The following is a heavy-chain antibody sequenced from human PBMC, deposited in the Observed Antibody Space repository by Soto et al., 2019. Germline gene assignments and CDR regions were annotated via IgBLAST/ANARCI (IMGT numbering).Heavy chain of an antibody. CDR3: ARDLTTHDY. V-gene: IGHV3-23*01. CDR1: GFTFSARA. CDR2: LGTIGA. Sequence: VQLLESGGGLVQPGGSLRLSCVGSGFTFSARAITWVRQAPGKGLEWVSTLGTIGAFYADSVKGRFTISRDNSKNTVNLQMNSLRGEDTAIYYCARDLTTHDYWGQGTVVTVSS. J-gene: IGHJ4*01.